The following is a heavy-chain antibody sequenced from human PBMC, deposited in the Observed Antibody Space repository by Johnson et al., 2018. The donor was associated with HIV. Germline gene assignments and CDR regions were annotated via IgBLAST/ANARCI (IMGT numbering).Heavy chain of an antibody. V-gene: IGHV3-NL1*01. CDR3: ASPGITGTLGAFDI. CDR1: GFTFSTYD. J-gene: IGHJ3*02. CDR2: IYSGGST. D-gene: IGHD1-7*01. Sequence: QVQLVESGGGVVQPGTSLRLSCAASGFTFSTYDMHWVRQAPGKGLEWVSVIYSGGSTYYADSVKDRFTISRDNSKNTLYLQMNSLRVEDTAVYYCASPGITGTLGAFDIWGQGTMVTVSS.